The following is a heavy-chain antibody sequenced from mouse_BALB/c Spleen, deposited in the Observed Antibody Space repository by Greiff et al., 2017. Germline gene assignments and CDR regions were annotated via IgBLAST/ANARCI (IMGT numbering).Heavy chain of an antibody. J-gene: IGHJ3*01. D-gene: IGHD1-1*01. Sequence: QVVESGPGLVAPSQSLSITCTVSGFSFTSYGVHWVRQPPGKGLEWLGVIWAGGSTNYNSALMSRLSISKDNSKSQVFLKMNSLQTDDTAMYYCARDFSYCCSSPFAYWGQGTLVTVSA. CDR1: GFSFTSYG. CDR3: ARDFSYCCSSPFAY. CDR2: IWAGGST. V-gene: IGHV2-9*02.